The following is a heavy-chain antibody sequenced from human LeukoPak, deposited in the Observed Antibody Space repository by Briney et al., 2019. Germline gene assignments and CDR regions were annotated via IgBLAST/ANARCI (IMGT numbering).Heavy chain of an antibody. Sequence: PGGSLRLSCATSGFTFRTNAMTWVRQAPGKGLEWVSVISESGINTYYAESVKGRFTISRDNSKNTVYLQMNSLRAEDTAVYYCAKDRIMTYWGQGILVTVSS. CDR3: AKDRIMTY. J-gene: IGHJ4*02. V-gene: IGHV3-23*01. CDR2: ISESGINT. D-gene: IGHD3-16*01. CDR1: GFTFRTNA.